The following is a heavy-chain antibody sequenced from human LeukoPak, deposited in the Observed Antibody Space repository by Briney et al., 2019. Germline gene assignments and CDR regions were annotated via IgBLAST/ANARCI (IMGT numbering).Heavy chain of an antibody. Sequence: SETLSLTCTVSGGSISSYYWSWIRQPPGKGLEWIGYIYYSGSTNYNPSLKSRVTISVDTSKNQFSLKLSSVTAADTAVYYCARGGVMAVAPYFDYWGQGTLVTVSS. J-gene: IGHJ4*02. D-gene: IGHD6-19*01. CDR2: IYYSGST. CDR1: GGSISSYY. V-gene: IGHV4-59*01. CDR3: ARGGVMAVAPYFDY.